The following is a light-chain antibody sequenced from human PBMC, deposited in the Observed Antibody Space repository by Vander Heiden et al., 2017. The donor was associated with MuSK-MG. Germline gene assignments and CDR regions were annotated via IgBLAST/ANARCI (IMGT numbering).Light chain of an antibody. CDR1: SSDVGNYNL. CDR3: CSYTTSGAHV. CDR2: EVS. V-gene: IGLV2-23*02. Sequence: QSALTQPASVSGSPGQSITISCPGTSSDVGNYNLVSWDQHHPGKAPKFLIYEVSKRPSGVSNHFSGSKSGNTASLTISGLQAEDEADYYCCSYTTSGAHVFGTGTKVTV. J-gene: IGLJ1*01.